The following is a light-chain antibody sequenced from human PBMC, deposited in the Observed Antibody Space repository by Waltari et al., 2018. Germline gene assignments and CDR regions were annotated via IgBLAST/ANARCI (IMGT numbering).Light chain of an antibody. CDR1: SSDVGTYNL. Sequence: QSALTQPASVSGSPGQSITVSCTGTSSDVGTYNLVSWYQQHPGKAPKLIIYGVNKRPSGVSVRFSGSKSGNTASLTISGLQAEDEADYYCCSSVGSSTYVVFGGGTKLTVL. V-gene: IGLV2-23*02. J-gene: IGLJ2*01. CDR2: GVN. CDR3: CSSVGSSTYVV.